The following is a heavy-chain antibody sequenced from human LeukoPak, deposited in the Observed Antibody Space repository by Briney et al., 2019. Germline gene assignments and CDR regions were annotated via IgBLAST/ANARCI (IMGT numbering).Heavy chain of an antibody. D-gene: IGHD5-24*01. V-gene: IGHV4-59*11. J-gene: IGHJ3*02. CDR1: GGSISSHY. CDR2: IYCSGST. Sequence: PSETLSLTCTVSGGSISSHYWSWIRQPPGKVLEWIGYIYCSGSTNYNPSLKSRVTISVDTSKNQFSLKLSSVTAADTAVYYCARDRRDGYNRDAFDIWGQGTMVTVSS. CDR3: ARDRRDGYNRDAFDI.